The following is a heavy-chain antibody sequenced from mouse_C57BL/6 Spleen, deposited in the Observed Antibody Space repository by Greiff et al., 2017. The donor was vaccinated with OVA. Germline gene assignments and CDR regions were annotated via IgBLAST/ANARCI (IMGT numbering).Heavy chain of an antibody. CDR1: GFTFSDYY. Sequence: EVQRVESEGGLVQPGSSMKLSCTASGFTFSDYYMAWVRQVPEKGLEWVANINYDGSSTYYLDSLKSRFIISRDNAKNILYLQMSSLKSEDTATYYCARDGGPYYAMDYWGQGTSVTVSS. CDR2: INYDGSST. CDR3: ARDGGPYYAMDY. V-gene: IGHV5-16*01. J-gene: IGHJ4*01.